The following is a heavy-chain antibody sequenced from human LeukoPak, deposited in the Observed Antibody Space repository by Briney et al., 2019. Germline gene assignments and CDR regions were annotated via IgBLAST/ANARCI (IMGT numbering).Heavy chain of an antibody. Sequence: SVKVSCKASGDTFTSYAISWVRQAPGQGLEWMGRIIPIYGKANYAQKFQGRVTITTDASTSTAYMELSSLRSEDTAVYSCARTMGATTGISYTQHVFDLWGQGTLVSVSS. J-gene: IGHJ5*02. V-gene: IGHV1-69*05. CDR1: GDTFTSYA. CDR3: ARTMGATTGISYTQHVFDL. CDR2: IIPIYGKA. D-gene: IGHD1-26*01.